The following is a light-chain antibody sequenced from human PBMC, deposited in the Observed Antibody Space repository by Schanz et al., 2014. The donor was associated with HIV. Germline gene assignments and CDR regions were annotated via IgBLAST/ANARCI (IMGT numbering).Light chain of an antibody. J-gene: IGKJ1*01. CDR3: HQYGSSPQT. V-gene: IGKV3-20*01. Sequence: EIVMTQSPATLSVSPGERATLSCRASQSVSSNLAWYQQKPGQAPRLLIYGASSRATGIPDRFSGSGSGTDFTLTISRLEPEDFAVYYCHQYGSSPQTFGQGTKVEI. CDR2: GAS. CDR1: QSVSSN.